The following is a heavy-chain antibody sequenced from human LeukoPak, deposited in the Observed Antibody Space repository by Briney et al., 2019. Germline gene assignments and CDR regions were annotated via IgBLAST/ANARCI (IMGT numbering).Heavy chain of an antibody. CDR1: GFTFSSYG. D-gene: IGHD3-10*01. Sequence: GGSLRLSCAASGFTFSSYGVHWVRQAPGKGLEWVAVIWYDGSNKYYADSVKGRFTISRDNSKNTLYLQMNSLRAEDTAVYYCAKAYGSGSYYPYYYYYYMDVWGKGTTVTVSS. V-gene: IGHV3-33*06. CDR3: AKAYGSGSYYPYYYYYYMDV. CDR2: IWYDGSNK. J-gene: IGHJ6*03.